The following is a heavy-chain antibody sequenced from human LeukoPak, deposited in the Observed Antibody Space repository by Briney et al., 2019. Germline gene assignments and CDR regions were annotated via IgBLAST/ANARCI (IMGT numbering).Heavy chain of an antibody. CDR1: GFTFSSYG. CDR2: IRYDGSNK. V-gene: IGHV3-30*02. D-gene: IGHD6-6*01. Sequence: PGGSLRLSYAASGFTFSSYGMHWVRQAPGKGLEWVAFIRYDGSNKYYADSVKGRFTISRDNSKNTLYLQMNSLRAEDTAVYYCAKDRASSIAARPIDYWGQGTLVTVSS. CDR3: AKDRASSIAARPIDY. J-gene: IGHJ4*02.